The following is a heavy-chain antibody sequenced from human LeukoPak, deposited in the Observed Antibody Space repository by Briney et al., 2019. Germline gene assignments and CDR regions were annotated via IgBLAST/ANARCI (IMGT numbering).Heavy chain of an antibody. J-gene: IGHJ3*02. V-gene: IGHV4-59*01. CDR3: ARDQLSTNDFDI. CDR1: GASITNSY. Sequence: SDTLSLTCTVSGASITNSYWNWIRQSPGKGLEWIGYINYSGSTNYNPSLKSRVTISVDTSKNQFSLKLSSVTAADTAVYFCARDQLSTNDFDIWGQGTMVNVSS. D-gene: IGHD1-1*01. CDR2: INYSGST.